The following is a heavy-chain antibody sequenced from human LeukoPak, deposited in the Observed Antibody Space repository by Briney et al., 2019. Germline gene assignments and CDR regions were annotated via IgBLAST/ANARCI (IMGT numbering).Heavy chain of an antibody. CDR1: GFTFNNYA. J-gene: IGHJ4*02. Sequence: GTSLRLSCAASGFTFNNYAMSWVRQAPGKGLEWVSAISGSGGSTYYADSVKGRFTISRDNSKNTLYLQMNSLRAEDTAVYYCARKGGIAAAGYFDYWGQGTLVTVSS. V-gene: IGHV3-23*01. CDR2: ISGSGGST. CDR3: ARKGGIAAAGYFDY. D-gene: IGHD6-13*01.